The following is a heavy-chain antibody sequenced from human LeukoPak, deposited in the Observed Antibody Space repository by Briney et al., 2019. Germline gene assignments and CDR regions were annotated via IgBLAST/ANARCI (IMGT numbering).Heavy chain of an antibody. J-gene: IGHJ3*02. Sequence: GRSLRLSCAASGFTFDDYAMYWVRQAPGKGLEWVSGISWNSGSIGYADSVKGRFTISRDNAKNSLYLQMNSLRAEDTALYYCAKDMALVGASGAFDIWGQGTMVTVSS. D-gene: IGHD1-26*01. CDR3: AKDMALVGASGAFDI. CDR1: GFTFDDYA. CDR2: ISWNSGSI. V-gene: IGHV3-9*01.